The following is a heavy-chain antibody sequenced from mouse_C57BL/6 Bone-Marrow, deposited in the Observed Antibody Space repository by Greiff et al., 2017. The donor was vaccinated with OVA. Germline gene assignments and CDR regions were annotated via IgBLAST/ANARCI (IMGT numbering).Heavy chain of an antibody. CDR1: GFSLTSYG. Sequence: VQGVESGPGLVQPSQSLSITCTVSGFSLTSYGVHWVRQSPGKGLEWLGVIWRGGSTDYNAAFMSRLSITKDNSKSQVFFKMNSLQADDTAIYYCAKNGVYYGSSYWFAYWGQGTLVTVSA. J-gene: IGHJ3*01. V-gene: IGHV2-5*01. CDR3: AKNGVYYGSSYWFAY. D-gene: IGHD1-1*01. CDR2: IWRGGST.